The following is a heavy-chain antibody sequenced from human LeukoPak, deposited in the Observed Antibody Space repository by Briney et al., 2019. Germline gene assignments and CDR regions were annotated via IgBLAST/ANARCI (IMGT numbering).Heavy chain of an antibody. CDR2: ISSSGSTI. CDR1: GFTFSDYY. Sequence: GGSLRLSCAASGFTFSDYYMSWIRQAPGKGLEWVSYISSSGSTIYYADSVKGRFTISRDNAKNSLYLQMNSLRAEDTALYYCAKDIAAAGHNWFDPWGQGTLVTVSS. J-gene: IGHJ5*02. CDR3: AKDIAAAGHNWFDP. D-gene: IGHD6-13*01. V-gene: IGHV3-11*01.